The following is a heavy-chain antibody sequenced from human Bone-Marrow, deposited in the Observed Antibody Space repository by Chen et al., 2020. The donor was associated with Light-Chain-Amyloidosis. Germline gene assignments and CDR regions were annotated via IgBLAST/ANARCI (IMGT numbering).Heavy chain of an antibody. CDR1: GYTFPNYW. CDR3: ARRRDGYNFDY. J-gene: IGHJ4*02. D-gene: IGHD5-12*01. Sequence: EVQLEQSGPEVKKPGEALKISCKGSGYTFPNYWIGWVRQMPGKGLEWMWVIYPDDSDASYSPSFECQVTISADKSITTAYLQWSSLKASDTAMYYCARRRDGYNFDYWGQGTLVTVSS. V-gene: IGHV5-51*01. CDR2: IYPDDSDA.